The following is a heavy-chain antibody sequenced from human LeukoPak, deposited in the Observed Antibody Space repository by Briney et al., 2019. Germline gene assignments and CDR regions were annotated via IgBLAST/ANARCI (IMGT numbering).Heavy chain of an antibody. CDR1: GYSFTSYW. D-gene: IGHD3-22*01. Sequence: PGESLKISCKGSGYSFTSYWIGWVRQMPGKGLEWMGIIYPGDSDTRYSPSFQGQVTISADKSINTAYLQWSSLKASDTAMYYCARRSNNYDSNAYHYVPWYFDLWGRGTLVTVSS. J-gene: IGHJ2*01. CDR3: ARRSNNYDSNAYHYVPWYFDL. CDR2: IYPGDSDT. V-gene: IGHV5-51*01.